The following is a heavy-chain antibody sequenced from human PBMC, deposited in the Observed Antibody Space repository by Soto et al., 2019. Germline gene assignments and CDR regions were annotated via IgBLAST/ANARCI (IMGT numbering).Heavy chain of an antibody. CDR1: GFSFTTAGVA. V-gene: IGHV2-5*01. CDR3: AHSDGGYEIIYFDF. J-gene: IGHJ4*02. Sequence: SGPTLENPTQTRTLTCNLSGFSFTTAGVAVGWIRQTPGGALAWLTLIYYNDDRRFSPSLKTRLTTTGDTSKNQVVLSLTNVDPGDTATYFCAHSDGGYEIIYFDFWGQGIPVTVSS. CDR2: IYYNDDR. D-gene: IGHD5-12*01.